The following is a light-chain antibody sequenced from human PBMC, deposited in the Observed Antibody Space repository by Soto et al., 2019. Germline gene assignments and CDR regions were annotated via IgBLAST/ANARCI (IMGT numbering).Light chain of an antibody. J-gene: IGKJ1*01. CDR1: QSVSTN. V-gene: IGKV3-15*01. CDR3: QPYNYWPQT. Sequence: EIVMTQSPVTLAVSPWESATLSCRASQSVSTNLAWHQQKPGQARRLLIYGASTRATGIPARFSGSGSGTEFTITISRLQSEDFAVYYCQPYNYWPQTVGQGTQVDIK. CDR2: GAS.